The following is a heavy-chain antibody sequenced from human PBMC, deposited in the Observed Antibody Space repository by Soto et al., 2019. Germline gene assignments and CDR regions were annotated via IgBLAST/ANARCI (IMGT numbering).Heavy chain of an antibody. Sequence: SETLSLTCIVSGGSISNYYWSWIRQPPGKGLEWIGYIYYSGSTNYNPSLTSRVTISVDTSKNQFSLKLSSVTAADTAVYYCAREVERGSSYGYLEYWGQGTLVTVSS. D-gene: IGHD5-18*01. J-gene: IGHJ4*02. CDR2: IYYSGST. CDR1: GGSISNYY. CDR3: AREVERGSSYGYLEY. V-gene: IGHV4-59*12.